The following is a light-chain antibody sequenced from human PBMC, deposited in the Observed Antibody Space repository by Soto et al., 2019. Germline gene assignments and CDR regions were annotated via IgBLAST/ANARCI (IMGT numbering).Light chain of an antibody. V-gene: IGLV2-8*01. CDR3: SSFVAGNNYWV. J-gene: IGLJ3*02. Sequence: QSALTQPPSASGSPGRSVTISCTGTSSDVGGYDYVSWFQQHPGKATKLIIYEVTKRPSGVPDRFSASKSGNTASLTVSGLQADDEADYYCSSFVAGNNYWVFGGGTKVTVL. CDR2: EVT. CDR1: SSDVGGYDY.